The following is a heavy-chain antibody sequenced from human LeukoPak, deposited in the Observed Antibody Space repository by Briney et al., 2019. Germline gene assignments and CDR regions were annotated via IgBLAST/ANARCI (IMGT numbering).Heavy chain of an antibody. V-gene: IGHV6-1*01. D-gene: IGHD6-19*01. CDR2: TYYRSKWYN. CDR1: GDSLSSNSAA. Sequence: SQTLSLTCAISGDSLSSNSAAWNWITQSPSRGLEWLGRTYYRSKWYNDYAVSVKSRITINPDTSKNQFSLQLNSVNPEDTAVYYCARDKYSTGWYWYDYWGQGTLVTVSS. J-gene: IGHJ4*02. CDR3: ARDKYSTGWYWYDY.